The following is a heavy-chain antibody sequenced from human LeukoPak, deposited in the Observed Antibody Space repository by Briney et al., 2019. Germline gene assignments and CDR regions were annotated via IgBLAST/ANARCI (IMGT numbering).Heavy chain of an antibody. CDR3: TRNEA. Sequence: GGSLRLSCAASGFTFRNYWMTWVRQAPGKGLEWVANIKQDGSEKYYVDSVKGRFTVSRDNAKNSLYLQMNGLRVEDTAVYYCTRNEAWGQGTRVTVSS. V-gene: IGHV3-7*01. CDR1: GFTFRNYW. J-gene: IGHJ1*01. CDR2: IKQDGSEK.